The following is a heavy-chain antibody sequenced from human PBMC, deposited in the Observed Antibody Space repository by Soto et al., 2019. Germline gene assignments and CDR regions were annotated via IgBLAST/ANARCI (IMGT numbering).Heavy chain of an antibody. CDR3: ARGPPLRVLKFYYYYYMDV. D-gene: IGHD2-8*01. Sequence: GASVKVSCKVSGYTLTELSMHWVRQAPGKGLEWMGGFDPEDGETIYAQKFQGRVTMTEDTSTNTAYMELSSLRSEDMAVYYCARGPPLRVLKFYYYYYMDVWGKGTTVTVSS. CDR1: GYTLTELS. CDR2: FDPEDGET. V-gene: IGHV1-24*01. J-gene: IGHJ6*03.